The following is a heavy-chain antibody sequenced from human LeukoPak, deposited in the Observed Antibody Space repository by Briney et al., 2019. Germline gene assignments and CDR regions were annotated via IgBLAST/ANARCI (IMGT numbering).Heavy chain of an antibody. CDR1: GFTFDDFG. J-gene: IGHJ4*02. Sequence: GGSLRLSCAASGFTFDDFGMSWVRQAPGKGLEWVANIKQDGSEKYYVDSVKGRFTISRDNAKNSLYLQMNSLRAEDTAVYYCARHKYCSSTSCSPIRNFDYWGQGTLVTVSS. D-gene: IGHD2-2*01. CDR3: ARHKYCSSTSCSPIRNFDY. V-gene: IGHV3-7*01. CDR2: IKQDGSEK.